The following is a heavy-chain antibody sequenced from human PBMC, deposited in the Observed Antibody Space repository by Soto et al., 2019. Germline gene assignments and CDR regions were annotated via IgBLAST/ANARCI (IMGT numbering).Heavy chain of an antibody. D-gene: IGHD2-2*01. CDR3: ARALTSYRYYYYYGMDV. CDR1: GGTFSSYT. J-gene: IGHJ6*02. Sequence: SVKVSCKASGGTFSSYTISWVRQAPGQGLEWMGGIIPIFGTANYAQKFQGRVTITADESTSTAYMELSSLRSVDTAVYYCARALTSYRYYYYYGMDVWGQGTTVTVSS. V-gene: IGHV1-69*13. CDR2: IIPIFGTA.